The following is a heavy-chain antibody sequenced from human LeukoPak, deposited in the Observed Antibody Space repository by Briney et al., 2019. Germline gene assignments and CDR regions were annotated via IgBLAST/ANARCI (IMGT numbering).Heavy chain of an antibody. D-gene: IGHD3-10*01. J-gene: IGHJ4*02. CDR1: GGSISSGSYY. CDR3: ARELLGQRPVDGEYYFDH. Sequence: SETLSLTCTVSGGSISSGSYYWSWIRQPAGKRLEWIGRIYTSGSTNYNPSLKSRVTISVDTSKNQFSLKLSSVTAADTAVYYCARELLGQRPVDGEYYFDHWGQGTLVTVSS. V-gene: IGHV4-61*02. CDR2: IYTSGST.